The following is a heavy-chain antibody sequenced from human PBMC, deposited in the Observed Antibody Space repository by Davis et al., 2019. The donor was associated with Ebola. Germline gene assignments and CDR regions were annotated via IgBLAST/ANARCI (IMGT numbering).Heavy chain of an antibody. J-gene: IGHJ4*02. CDR3: VRFGYGAY. V-gene: IGHV4-59*11. Sequence: PSETLSLTCTISGGFISSHYWSWIRQPPGRGLEWIGYIYATGDTNYNPSLKSRVSISIGTAKNQFSLNLTSVTAADTAVYYCVRFGYGAYWGQGTLVTVSS. CDR1: GGFISSHY. D-gene: IGHD3-22*01. CDR2: IYATGDT.